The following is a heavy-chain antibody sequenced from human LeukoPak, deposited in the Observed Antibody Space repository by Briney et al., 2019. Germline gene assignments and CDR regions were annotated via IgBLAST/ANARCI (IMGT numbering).Heavy chain of an antibody. CDR3: AKAASKRTDYGDYAFYYYMDV. CDR2: IHYDGSNK. V-gene: IGHV3-30*02. D-gene: IGHD4-17*01. Sequence: GGSLRLSCAASGFTFSSYEMNWVRQAPGKGLEWVAFIHYDGSNKYYADSVKGRFTISRDDSKNTLYLQMNSLRAEDTAVYYCAKAASKRTDYGDYAFYYYMDVWGKGTTVTISS. CDR1: GFTFSSYE. J-gene: IGHJ6*03.